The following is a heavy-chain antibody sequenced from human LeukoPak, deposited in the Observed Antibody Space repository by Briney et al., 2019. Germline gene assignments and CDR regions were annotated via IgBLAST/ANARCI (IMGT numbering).Heavy chain of an antibody. V-gene: IGHV1-2*02. CDR2: INPKSGGT. J-gene: IGHJ4*02. CDR1: GGTFSSYA. CDR3: ARGVYVLRFLGGQSYYFDY. D-gene: IGHD3-3*01. Sequence: ASVKVSCKASGGTFSSYAISWVRQAPGQGLEWMGWINPKSGGTNYAQNFQGRVTMTRDTSNTTAYMELTRLTSDDTAVYYCARGVYVLRFLGGQSYYFDYWGQGTLVTVSS.